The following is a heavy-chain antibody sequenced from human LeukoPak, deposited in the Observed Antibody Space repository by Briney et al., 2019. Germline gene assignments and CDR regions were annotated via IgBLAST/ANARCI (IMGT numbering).Heavy chain of an antibody. CDR1: GFTFSSYG. CDR3: ARDSRRGYSYGSH. Sequence: GGSLRLSCAASGFTFSSYGMHWVRQAPGKGLEWVAVIWYDGSNKYYADSVKGRFTISRDNSKNTLYLQMNSLRAEDTAVYYCARDSRRGYSYGSHWGQGTLVTVSS. J-gene: IGHJ4*02. D-gene: IGHD5-18*01. CDR2: IWYDGSNK. V-gene: IGHV3-33*01.